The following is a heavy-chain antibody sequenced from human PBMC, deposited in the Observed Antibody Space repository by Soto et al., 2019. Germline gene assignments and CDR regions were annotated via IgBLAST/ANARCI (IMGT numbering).Heavy chain of an antibody. D-gene: IGHD2-2*01. V-gene: IGHV1-69*13. Sequence: ASVKVSCKASGGTFSSYAISWVRQAPGQGLEWMGGIIPIFGTANYAQKFQGRVTITADESTSTAYMELGSLRSEDTAVYYCASRYCSSTSCHSVSSSSWPIDYWGQGTLVTVSS. CDR2: IIPIFGTA. CDR1: GGTFSSYA. J-gene: IGHJ4*02. CDR3: ASRYCSSTSCHSVSSSSWPIDY.